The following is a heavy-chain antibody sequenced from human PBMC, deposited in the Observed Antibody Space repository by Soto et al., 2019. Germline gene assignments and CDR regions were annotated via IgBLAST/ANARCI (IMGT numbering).Heavy chain of an antibody. CDR3: ARDGAYGDPVNYYGMDF. V-gene: IGHV3-21*01. CDR2: ISSSSSYI. J-gene: IGHJ6*02. CDR1: GFTFSSYS. D-gene: IGHD4-17*01. Sequence: EVQLVESGGGLVKPGGSLRLSCAASGFTFSSYSMNWVRQAPGKGLEWVSSISSSSSYIYYADSVKGRFTISRDNAKNSLYLQMNSLRAEDTAVYYCARDGAYGDPVNYYGMDFWGQGTTVTVSS.